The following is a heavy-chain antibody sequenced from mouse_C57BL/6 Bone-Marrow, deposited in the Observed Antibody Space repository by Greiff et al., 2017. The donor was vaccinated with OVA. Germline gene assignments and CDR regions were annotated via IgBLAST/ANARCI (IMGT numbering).Heavy chain of an antibody. Sequence: VQLQESGPGLVAPSQSLSITCTVSGFSLTSYAISWVRQPPGKGLEWLGVIWTGGGTNYNSALKSRLSISKDNSKSQVFLKMNSLQTDDTARYYCDRSKLLRYSFYFDYWGQGTALTVSS. J-gene: IGHJ2*01. CDR3: DRSKLLRYSFYFDY. V-gene: IGHV2-9-1*01. CDR2: IWTGGGT. CDR1: GFSLTSYA. D-gene: IGHD1-1*01.